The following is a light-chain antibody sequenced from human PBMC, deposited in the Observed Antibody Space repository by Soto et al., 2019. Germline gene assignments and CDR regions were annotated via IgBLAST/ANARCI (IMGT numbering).Light chain of an antibody. CDR2: GVS. CDR3: QHYSYSRYFS. J-gene: IGKJ3*01. V-gene: IGKV3-20*01. CDR1: ESVSHNY. Sequence: EIVLTQSPGTLSLSPGEGATLSCRASESVSHNYLAWYQQKPGQAPRLLIYGVSFRATGIPARFSGSGSGTDVSLTISRREPEDFAVYYCQHYSYSRYFSFGPGTKVEVK.